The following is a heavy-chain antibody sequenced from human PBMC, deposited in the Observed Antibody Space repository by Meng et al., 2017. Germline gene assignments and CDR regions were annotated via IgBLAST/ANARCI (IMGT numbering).Heavy chain of an antibody. CDR2: TYYRSKWYN. V-gene: IGHV6-1*01. CDR1: GDSVSSNSAI. Sequence: SQTLSLTCAISGDSVSSNSAIWSWIRQSPSRGLEWLGRTYYRSKWYNDYAVSVKSRITINSDTSKNQLSLQLNSVTPEDTAVYYCAISWYGYLDYWGQGTLVTCSS. J-gene: IGHJ4*02. D-gene: IGHD6-13*01. CDR3: AISWYGYLDY.